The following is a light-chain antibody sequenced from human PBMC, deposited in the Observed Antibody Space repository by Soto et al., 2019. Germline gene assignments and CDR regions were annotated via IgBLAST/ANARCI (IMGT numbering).Light chain of an antibody. V-gene: IGKV1-5*01. CDR3: QQYNSYSCT. CDR1: QSISSW. J-gene: IGKJ1*01. Sequence: IHISHPGSILAGSLGDGGSRTCRASQSISSWLAWYQQKPWKAPKLLIYDASSLESGVPSRFSGSGSGTEFTLTISSLQPDDFATYYCQQYNSYSCTFGKGTKVDIK. CDR2: DAS.